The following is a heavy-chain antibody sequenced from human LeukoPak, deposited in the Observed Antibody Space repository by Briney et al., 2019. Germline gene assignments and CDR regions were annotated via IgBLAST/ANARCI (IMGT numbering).Heavy chain of an antibody. J-gene: IGHJ4*02. CDR1: GYTFTGYN. Sequence: ASVKVSCKASGYTFTGYNMHWVRQAPGQGLEWMGRINPNSGGTNYAQKFQSRVTMTRDTSISTAYMELSRLRSDDTAVYYCARVEYCGGDCNFDYWGQGTLVTVSS. D-gene: IGHD2-21*02. V-gene: IGHV1-2*06. CDR2: INPNSGGT. CDR3: ARVEYCGGDCNFDY.